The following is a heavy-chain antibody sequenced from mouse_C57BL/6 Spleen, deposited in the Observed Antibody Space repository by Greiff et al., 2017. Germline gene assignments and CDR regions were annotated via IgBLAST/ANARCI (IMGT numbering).Heavy chain of an antibody. Sequence: EVQLQQSGPELVKPGASVKMSCKASGYTFTDYNMHWVKQSHGKSLEWIGYINPNNGGTSYNQKFKGKATLTVNKSSSTAYMELRSLTSEDSAVYYWAREVYDYDDAWFAYWGQGTLVTVSA. CDR2: INPNNGGT. J-gene: IGHJ3*01. CDR1: GYTFTDYN. D-gene: IGHD2-4*01. V-gene: IGHV1-22*01. CDR3: AREVYDYDDAWFAY.